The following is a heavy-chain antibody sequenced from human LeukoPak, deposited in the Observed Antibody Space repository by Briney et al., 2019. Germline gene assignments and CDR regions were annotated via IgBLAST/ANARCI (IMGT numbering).Heavy chain of an antibody. CDR2: ITSNGAST. J-gene: IGHJ5*02. D-gene: IGHD3-16*01. CDR1: GFTFSNHA. V-gene: IGHV3-23*01. CDR3: AREIMFGGVVDH. Sequence: GGSLRLSCAASGFTFSNHAMNWVRQAPGKGLEWVSVITSNGASTNYADSVKGRFTISRDTSKNTLYLQMNSLRAEDTALYYCAREIMFGGVVDHWGQGTLVTVSS.